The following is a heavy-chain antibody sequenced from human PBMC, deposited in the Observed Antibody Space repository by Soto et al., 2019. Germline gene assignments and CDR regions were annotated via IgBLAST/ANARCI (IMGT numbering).Heavy chain of an antibody. CDR2: IYYSGST. CDR1: GDSIFGGDYY. CDR3: ARDVDSTILKPNDAFGI. V-gene: IGHV4-30-4*01. J-gene: IGHJ3*02. D-gene: IGHD5-18*01. Sequence: QVQLQESGPGLVKPSQTLSLTCTVSGDSIFGGDYYWSWIRQPPGKGLQWVGSIYYSGSTYYNPSLKSRVAISVDTSQNQFSPKLSSVTAADTAVYFCARDVDSTILKPNDAFGIWGQGTMVTVSS.